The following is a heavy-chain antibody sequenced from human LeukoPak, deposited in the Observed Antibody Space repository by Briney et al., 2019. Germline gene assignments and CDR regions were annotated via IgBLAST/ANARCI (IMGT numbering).Heavy chain of an antibody. CDR1: GGSISSYS. Sequence: SETLSLTCTVSGGSISSYSWSWIGQPPGKGPEWIGYIYYSGSASYNPSLKSRLTISVDTSKNQFSLNLSSVTAADTAVYYCARYSSGWRSFDIWGQGTMVTVSS. CDR2: IYYSGSA. V-gene: IGHV4-59*08. CDR3: ARYSSGWRSFDI. J-gene: IGHJ3*02. D-gene: IGHD6-19*01.